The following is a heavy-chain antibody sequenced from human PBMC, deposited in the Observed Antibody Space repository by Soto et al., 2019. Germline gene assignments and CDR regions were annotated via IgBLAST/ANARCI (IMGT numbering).Heavy chain of an antibody. CDR2: TIPMFGTT. J-gene: IGHJ6*02. Sequence: QVQLVQCGAEVKKPESSVRVSCKASGGTFNSYAITWVRQAPGQGLEWMGGTIPMFGTTNYAEKFQGRVTITADESTNTAYMELSSLRSEDTAVYYCTRCGIRYHSIGYYLGIDGMDVWGQGTTVIVSS. CDR3: TRCGIRYHSIGYYLGIDGMDV. D-gene: IGHD3-22*01. CDR1: GGTFNSYA. V-gene: IGHV1-69*12.